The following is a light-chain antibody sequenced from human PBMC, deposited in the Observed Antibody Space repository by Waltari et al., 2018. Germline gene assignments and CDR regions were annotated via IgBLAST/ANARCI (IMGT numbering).Light chain of an antibody. CDR2: GAS. Sequence: EIVLTQSPATLSLSPGERAPLSCRASQRVGSYLVWYQQKPGQAPRLPIYGASNMATGTPATFSGSGAGTEFTLTISSLEPEDFAVYYGQQRSNWFTFGPATKVDIK. CDR1: QRVGSY. V-gene: IGKV3-11*01. J-gene: IGKJ3*01. CDR3: QQRSNWFT.